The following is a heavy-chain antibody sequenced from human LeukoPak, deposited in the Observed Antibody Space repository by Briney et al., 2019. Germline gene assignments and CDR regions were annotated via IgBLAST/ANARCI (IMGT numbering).Heavy chain of an antibody. D-gene: IGHD6-6*01. CDR1: GYTFTGYY. V-gene: IGHV1-2*02. CDR2: INPNSGGT. Sequence: ASVKVSCKASGYTFTGYYMHWVRQAPGQGLEWMGWINPNSGGTNYAQKFQGRVTMTRDTSISTAYMELSRLRSDDTAVYYCARMGGARRANWFDPWGQGTLVTVSS. J-gene: IGHJ5*02. CDR3: ARMGGARRANWFDP.